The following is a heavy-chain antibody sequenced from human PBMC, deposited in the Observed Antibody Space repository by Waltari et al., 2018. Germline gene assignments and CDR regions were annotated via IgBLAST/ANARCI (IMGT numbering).Heavy chain of an antibody. CDR3: ARRGSSGWFMDY. V-gene: IGHV4-39*01. D-gene: IGHD6-19*01. CDR2: SHYTGSA. CDR1: GGPIRTSRYY. Sequence: QLPLEESCPGLVQPSETLSLTCTVSGGPIRTSRYYWGWVRQPPGKLLEWIGKSHYTGSAHYNPSLRSRVTISVDTSRNQFFLELSSVTATDTAVYYCARRGSSGWFMDYWGQGTLVIVSS. J-gene: IGHJ4*02.